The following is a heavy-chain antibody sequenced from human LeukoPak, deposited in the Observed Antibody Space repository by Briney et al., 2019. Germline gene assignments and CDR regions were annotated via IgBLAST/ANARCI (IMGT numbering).Heavy chain of an antibody. Sequence: PGGSLRLSCAASGFTFSSYGMHWVRQAPGKGLEWVAVIWYDGSNKYYADSVKGRFTISRDNSKNTLYLQMNSLRAEDTAVYYCARDAGKIAADYWGQGTLVTVSS. CDR2: IWYDGSNK. CDR3: ARDAGKIAADY. CDR1: GFTFSSYG. J-gene: IGHJ4*02. D-gene: IGHD6-13*01. V-gene: IGHV3-33*01.